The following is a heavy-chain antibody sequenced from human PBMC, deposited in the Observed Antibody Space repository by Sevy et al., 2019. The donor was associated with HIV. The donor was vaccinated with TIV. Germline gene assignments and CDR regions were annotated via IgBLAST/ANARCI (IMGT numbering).Heavy chain of an antibody. CDR3: ASVRPCGGDCYFFDS. CDR1: GGSLSGYG. D-gene: IGHD2-21*01. Sequence: ASVKVSCKASGGSLSGYGMNWIRQAPGQGLEWTGGIIPRVGLTNYAQKFKGRVTITAEEATNTMYIEVRRLTPEETGVFYCASVRPCGGDCYFFDSWGQGTLVTVSS. CDR2: IIPRVGLT. V-gene: IGHV1-69*10. J-gene: IGHJ4*02.